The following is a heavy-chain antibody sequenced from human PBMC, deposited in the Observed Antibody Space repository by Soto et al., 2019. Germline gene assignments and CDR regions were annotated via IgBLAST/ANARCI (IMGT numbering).Heavy chain of an antibody. J-gene: IGHJ3*02. D-gene: IGHD3-9*01. V-gene: IGHV3-23*01. CDR2: ISGSGGST. Sequence: PGGSLRLSCAASGFTFSSYAMSWVRQAPGKGLEWVSAISGSGGSTYYADSVKGRFTISRDNSKNTLYLQMNSLRAEDTAVYYCAKDRGQVYFDWNSPHDAFDIWGQGTMVTVSS. CDR3: AKDRGQVYFDWNSPHDAFDI. CDR1: GFTFSSYA.